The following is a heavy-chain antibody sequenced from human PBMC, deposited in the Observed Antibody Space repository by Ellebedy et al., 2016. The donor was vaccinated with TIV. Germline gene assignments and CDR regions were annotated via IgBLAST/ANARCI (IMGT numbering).Heavy chain of an antibody. Sequence: PGGSLRLSCAASGFTFSRSSMTWVRQAPGKGLEWVSSISSSSTYIYYADSVKGRFTISRDNAKNLLYLQMNSVRAEDTAVYYCATAGVYMITFGEFDGAFDIWGQGTMVTVSS. CDR1: GFTFSRSS. V-gene: IGHV3-21*01. CDR2: ISSSSTYI. J-gene: IGHJ3*02. D-gene: IGHD3-16*01. CDR3: ATAGVYMITFGEFDGAFDI.